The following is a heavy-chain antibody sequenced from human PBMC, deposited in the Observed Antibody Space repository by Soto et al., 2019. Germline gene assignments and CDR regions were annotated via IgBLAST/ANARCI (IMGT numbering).Heavy chain of an antibody. Sequence: SETLSLTCTVSGGSISSGGYYWSWIRQHPGKGLEWIGYIYYSGSTYYNPSLKSRVTISVDTSKNQFSLKLSSVTAADTAVYYCARKRGYSGYDSLKNWFDPWGQGTLVTVSS. V-gene: IGHV4-31*03. CDR3: ARKRGYSGYDSLKNWFDP. CDR1: GGSISSGGYY. D-gene: IGHD5-12*01. CDR2: IYYSGST. J-gene: IGHJ5*02.